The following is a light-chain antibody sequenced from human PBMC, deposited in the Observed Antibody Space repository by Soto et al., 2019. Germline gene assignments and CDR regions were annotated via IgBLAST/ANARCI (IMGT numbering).Light chain of an antibody. CDR2: EVS. J-gene: IGLJ3*02. CDR3: SSHTSTSSLV. CDR1: STDVGAYNY. V-gene: IGLV2-14*03. Sequence: HSVLTQPASVSGSPGQSITISCTGTSTDVGAYNYVSWYQQHPGKAPKLMIYEVSNRPSGVSNRFSGSKSGNTASLTISGLHIEDEADYYCSSHTSTSSLVFGGGTQLTVL.